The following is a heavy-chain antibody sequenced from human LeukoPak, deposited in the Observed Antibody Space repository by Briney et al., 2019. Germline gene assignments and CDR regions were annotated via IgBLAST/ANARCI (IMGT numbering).Heavy chain of an antibody. Sequence: SETLSLTCAVSGGSISSYYWSWIRQPAGKGLGCIGRISTSGSTNYNPSLKSRVTMSVDTSKNQSSLKLSSVTAADTAVYYCARDGGPYCSGGSCYFPFDYWGQGTLVTVSS. D-gene: IGHD2-15*01. CDR3: ARDGGPYCSGGSCYFPFDY. CDR2: ISTSGST. V-gene: IGHV4-4*07. CDR1: GGSISSYY. J-gene: IGHJ4*02.